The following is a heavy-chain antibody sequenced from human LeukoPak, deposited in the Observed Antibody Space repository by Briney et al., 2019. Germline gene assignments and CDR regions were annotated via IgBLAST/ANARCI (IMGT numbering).Heavy chain of an antibody. CDR2: ISGSGDST. Sequence: GGSLRLSCAASGFTFSSYAMSWVRQAPGKGLEWVSSISGSGDSTHYADSVKGRFTISRDNSKNTLYLQMNSLRADDTAVYYCAKAAHYYGSGNYYYFDYWGQGTLVTVSS. J-gene: IGHJ4*02. D-gene: IGHD3-10*01. V-gene: IGHV3-23*01. CDR1: GFTFSSYA. CDR3: AKAAHYYGSGNYYYFDY.